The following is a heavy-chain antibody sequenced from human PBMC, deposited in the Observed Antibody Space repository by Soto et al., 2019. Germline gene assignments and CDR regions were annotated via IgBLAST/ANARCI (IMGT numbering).Heavy chain of an antibody. Sequence: QVQLVQSGAEVKKPGASVKVSCKASGYTFTGYYMHWVRQAPGQGLEWMGWINPNSGGTNYAQKFQGRVTMTRDTSISPAYMELSRMRSDDTAVYYCARVDVDTAMVLFDYWGQGTLVTVSS. V-gene: IGHV1-2*02. CDR2: INPNSGGT. CDR3: ARVDVDTAMVLFDY. CDR1: GYTFTGYY. D-gene: IGHD5-18*01. J-gene: IGHJ4*02.